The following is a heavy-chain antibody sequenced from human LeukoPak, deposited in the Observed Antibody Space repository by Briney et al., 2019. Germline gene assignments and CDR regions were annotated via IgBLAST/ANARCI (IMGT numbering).Heavy chain of an antibody. CDR1: GFVFSDYW. Sequence: PGGSLRLSCAASGFVFSDYWMTWVRQTPRKGLEWVANVKQDGSEKDYVDSVKGRFTISRDNVKNSLYLQMNSLRAEDTGVYYCARGTDLDASGYVDYWGQGTLVTVPS. V-gene: IGHV3-7*03. D-gene: IGHD3-22*01. CDR3: ARGTDLDASGYVDY. CDR2: VKQDGSEK. J-gene: IGHJ4*02.